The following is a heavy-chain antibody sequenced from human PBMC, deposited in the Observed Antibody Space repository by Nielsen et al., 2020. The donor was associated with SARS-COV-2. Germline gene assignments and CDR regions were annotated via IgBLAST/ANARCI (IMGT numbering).Heavy chain of an antibody. CDR1: GFTFSDYY. V-gene: IGHV3-11*04. J-gene: IGHJ4*02. D-gene: IGHD6-19*01. Sequence: GESLKISCAASGFTFSDYYMSWIRQAPGKGLEWVSYISSSGSTIYYADSVKGRFTISRDNAKNTLYLEMNSLRVEDTAVYYCARRTGSGCVDYWGQGTLVTVSS. CDR2: ISSSGSTI. CDR3: ARRTGSGCVDY.